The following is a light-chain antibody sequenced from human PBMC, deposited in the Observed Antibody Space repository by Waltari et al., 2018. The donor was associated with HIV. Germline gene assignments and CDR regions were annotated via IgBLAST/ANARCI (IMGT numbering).Light chain of an antibody. J-gene: IGLJ1*01. CDR2: QNS. CDR3: QAWDSSTAKNV. V-gene: IGLV3-1*01. Sequence: SYDLTQPPSVSVSPGQTASLTCSGDKLGATYTCWYQQKPGQSPVLIIYQNSKRPSGIPERFSGSNSGNTATLTISGTQALDEADYYCQAWDSSTAKNVFGPGTKVTVL. CDR1: KLGATY.